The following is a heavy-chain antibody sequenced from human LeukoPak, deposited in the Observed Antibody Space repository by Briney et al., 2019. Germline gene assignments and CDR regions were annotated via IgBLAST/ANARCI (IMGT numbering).Heavy chain of an antibody. Sequence: GASVKVSCKASGYTFTSYGINWVRQAPGQGLEWMGWISAYNGNTNYAQKLQGRVTMTTDTSTSTVYMELRSLRSDDTAVYYCVRGRDITIFGVVTTAFDYWGQGTLVTVSS. D-gene: IGHD3-3*01. CDR2: ISAYNGNT. V-gene: IGHV1-18*01. CDR1: GYTFTSYG. J-gene: IGHJ4*02. CDR3: VRGRDITIFGVVTTAFDY.